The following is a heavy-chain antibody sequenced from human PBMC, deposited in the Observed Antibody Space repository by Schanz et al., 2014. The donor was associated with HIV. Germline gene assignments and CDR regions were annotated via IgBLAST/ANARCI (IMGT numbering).Heavy chain of an antibody. CDR1: GDSFSNLG. Sequence: QVQLVQSGAEVKKPGSSVKISCKASGDSFSNLGINWVRQAPGQGLEWMGGIIPLFGATNYAPKFQDRVTIIADEAASTAYMELNSLRSEDTAVYYCARTYTGDWSTGADWGQGTLVTVSS. J-gene: IGHJ4*02. D-gene: IGHD2-21*02. V-gene: IGHV1-69*01. CDR2: IIPLFGAT. CDR3: ARTYTGDWSTGAD.